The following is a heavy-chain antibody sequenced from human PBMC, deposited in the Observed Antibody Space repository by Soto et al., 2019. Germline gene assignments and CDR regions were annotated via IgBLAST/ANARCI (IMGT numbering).Heavy chain of an antibody. CDR2: IYYSGST. J-gene: IGHJ5*02. D-gene: IGHD6-13*01. CDR3: ARQGAAAASYNWFDP. V-gene: IGHV4-39*01. Sequence: PSETLSLTCTVSGGSISSSSYYWGWIRQPPGKGLEWIGSIYYSGSTYYNPSLKSRVTISVDTSKNQFSLKLSSVTAADTAVYYCARQGAAAASYNWFDPWGQGTLVTVSS. CDR1: GGSISSSSYY.